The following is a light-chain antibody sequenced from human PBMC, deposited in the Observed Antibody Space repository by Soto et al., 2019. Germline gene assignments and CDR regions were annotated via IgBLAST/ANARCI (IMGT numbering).Light chain of an antibody. Sequence: EIVMTQSPARLSVSPWGRATLSCRASQSISDTVACYQKQPGQAPRLLIHGESTRAPGFPDRFSGSVSGTDLNLTISRLQYEDFEVYYCQKYDNWPWTCGQGTKVDIK. J-gene: IGKJ1*01. CDR3: QKYDNWPWT. CDR2: GES. V-gene: IGKV3-15*01. CDR1: QSISDT.